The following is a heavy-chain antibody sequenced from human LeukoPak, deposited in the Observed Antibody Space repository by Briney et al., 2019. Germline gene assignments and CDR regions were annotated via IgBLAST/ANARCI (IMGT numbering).Heavy chain of an antibody. J-gene: IGHJ5*02. CDR3: TVVLISGGWFDP. CDR1: EYTFTGYF. CDR2: INPNSGGT. V-gene: IGHV1-2*02. Sequence: ASVKVSCKASEYTFTGYFIHWVRQAPGQGLEWMGWINPNSGGTFYQQSFQGRVTMTRDTSISTAYMELSRLTSDDTAVYYCTVVLISGGWFDPWGQGTLVTVSS. D-gene: IGHD3-22*01.